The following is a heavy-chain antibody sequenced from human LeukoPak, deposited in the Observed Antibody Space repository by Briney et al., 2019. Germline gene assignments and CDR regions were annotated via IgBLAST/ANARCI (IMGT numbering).Heavy chain of an antibody. V-gene: IGHV3-23*01. J-gene: IGHJ6*03. CDR1: GFAFGSEA. CDR2: ISPGGGTT. Sequence: QSWGALRLSCAVSGFAFGSEAMSWVRQSPARGLEWVASISPGGGTTYYADYVKGRFTISRDNSNNSLFVQMNSLRAEDTAVYYCARDASSGWSLYYYYYYMDVWGKGTTVTVSS. CDR3: ARDASSGWSLYYYYYYMDV. D-gene: IGHD6-19*01.